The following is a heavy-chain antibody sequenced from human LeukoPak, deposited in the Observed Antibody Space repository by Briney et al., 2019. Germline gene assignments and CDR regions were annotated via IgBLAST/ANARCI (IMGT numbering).Heavy chain of an antibody. J-gene: IGHJ4*02. V-gene: IGHV5-51*01. D-gene: IGHD6-19*01. CDR3: ARPSGSSGWYGVDY. CDR2: IYPGDSDT. Sequence: GEFLKISCKGSGYSFTSYWIGWVRQMLWKCLEWMGIIYPGDSDTRYSPSFQGQVTISADKSISTAYLQWSSLKASDTAMYYCARPSGSSGWYGVDYWGQGTLVTVSS. CDR1: GYSFTSYW.